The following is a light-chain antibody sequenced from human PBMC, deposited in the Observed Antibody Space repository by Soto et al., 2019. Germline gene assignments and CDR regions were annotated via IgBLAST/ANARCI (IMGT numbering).Light chain of an antibody. CDR1: SSDVGGYNY. Sequence: QSVLTQHASVSGSPGQSITISCTGTSSDVGGYNYVSWYQQHPGKAPKLMIYDVSNRPSGVSNRFSGSKSGNTASLTISGLQAEDEADYYCSSYTSSSLYVFGIGTKVTVL. CDR2: DVS. J-gene: IGLJ1*01. V-gene: IGLV2-14*01. CDR3: SSYTSSSLYV.